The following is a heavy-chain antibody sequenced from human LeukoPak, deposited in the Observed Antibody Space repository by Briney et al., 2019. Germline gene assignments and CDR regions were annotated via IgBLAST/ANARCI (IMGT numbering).Heavy chain of an antibody. Sequence: SETLSLTCTVSGGSISGSSYYWVWIRQPPGKGLEWIGSIYYSGSTYYNPSLKSRVTISVDTSKNQFSLKLSSVTAADTAVYYCARAPQFYGSGSYSWFDPWGQGTLVTVSS. CDR1: GGSISGSSYY. D-gene: IGHD3-10*01. J-gene: IGHJ5*02. CDR3: ARAPQFYGSGSYSWFDP. CDR2: IYYSGST. V-gene: IGHV4-39*07.